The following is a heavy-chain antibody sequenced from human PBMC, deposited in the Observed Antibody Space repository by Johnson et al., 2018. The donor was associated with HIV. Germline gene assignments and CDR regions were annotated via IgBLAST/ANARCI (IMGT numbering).Heavy chain of an antibody. J-gene: IGHJ3*02. V-gene: IGHV3-15*01. D-gene: IGHD3-22*01. CDR2: IKSKTDGGTT. Sequence: VQLVESGGGLVQPGGSLRLSCAVSGFTVSSDYMSWVRQTPGKGLEWVGRIKSKTDGGTTDSAAPVKDRFTISRDDSKHTLYLQMNSLRAEDTAVYYCARFYYYDSSGYYDTFDIWGQGTMVTVSS. CDR1: GFTVSSDY. CDR3: ARFYYYDSSGYYDTFDI.